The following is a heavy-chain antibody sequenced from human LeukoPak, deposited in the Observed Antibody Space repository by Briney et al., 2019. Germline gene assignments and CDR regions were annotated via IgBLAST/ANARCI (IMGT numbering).Heavy chain of an antibody. CDR1: GFTFSRYG. CDR2: ISHDGGNE. D-gene: IGHD1-26*01. J-gene: IGHJ3*02. V-gene: IGHV3-30-3*01. Sequence: PGRSLRLSCAASGFTFSRYGMHWVRQAPGKGLEWVAVISHDGGNEYYADSVKGRFTISRDNPKNTLYLQMDSLRVEDTAVYYCARGQSYYEAFDIWGQGTMVTVSS. CDR3: ARGQSYYEAFDI.